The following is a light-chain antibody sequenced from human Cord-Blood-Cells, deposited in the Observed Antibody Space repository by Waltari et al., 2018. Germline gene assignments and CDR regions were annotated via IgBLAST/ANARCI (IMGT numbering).Light chain of an antibody. Sequence: QSALTQPASVSGSPGQSITISCPGTSSDVGGYNYVSWYQQHPGKAPKLMIYEVSNRPSGVSNRFSCSKSGNTASLTISGLQAEDEADYYCSSYTSSSTLYVFGTGTKVTVL. J-gene: IGLJ1*01. CDR3: SSYTSSSTLYV. CDR1: SSDVGGYNY. CDR2: EVS. V-gene: IGLV2-14*01.